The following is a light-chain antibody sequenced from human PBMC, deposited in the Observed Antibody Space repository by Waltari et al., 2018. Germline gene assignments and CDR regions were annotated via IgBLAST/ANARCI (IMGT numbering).Light chain of an antibody. Sequence: QSVLTQPPSVSATPGQKVTISCSGSSSSIGNNYVSWYQHFPGTAPKLLIHENNKRPSGIPDRFSGSKSGTSATLDITGLQTGDEADYYCGTWDSSLSTGVFGGGTKLTVL. J-gene: IGLJ2*01. CDR1: SSSIGNNY. CDR3: GTWDSSLSTGV. V-gene: IGLV1-51*02. CDR2: ENN.